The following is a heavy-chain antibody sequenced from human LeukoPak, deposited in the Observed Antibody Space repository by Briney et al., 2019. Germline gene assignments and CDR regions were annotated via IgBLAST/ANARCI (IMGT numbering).Heavy chain of an antibody. CDR1: GFTFSSYA. D-gene: IGHD3-10*01. CDR3: VRAFITYCDY. V-gene: IGHV3-30*04. J-gene: IGHJ4*02. CDR2: ISDDGNEK. Sequence: PGGSLRLSCAASGFTFSSYAMHWVRQAPGKGLEWVAVISDDGNEKYYADSVKGRFTISRDNSKNTLYLQMNSLRPEDTALYYGVRAFITYCDYWGQGTLVTVSS.